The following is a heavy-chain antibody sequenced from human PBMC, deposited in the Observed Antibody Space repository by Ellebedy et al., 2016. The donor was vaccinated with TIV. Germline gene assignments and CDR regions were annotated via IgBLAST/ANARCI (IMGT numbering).Heavy chain of an antibody. CDR1: GFTFSSYA. V-gene: IGHV3-23*01. CDR2: ISGGGDTT. D-gene: IGHD1-26*01. CDR3: AAAPVGSRGRFDY. J-gene: IGHJ4*02. Sequence: GGSLRLSCAASGFTFSSYAMNWVRQAPGKGLEWVSGISGGGDTTYFPDSLKGRFAISRDNSKNTVYLQMISLRAEDTAVYYCAAAPVGSRGRFDYWGQGALVTVSS.